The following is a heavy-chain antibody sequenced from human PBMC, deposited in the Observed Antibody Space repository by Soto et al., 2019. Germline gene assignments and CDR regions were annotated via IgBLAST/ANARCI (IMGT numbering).Heavy chain of an antibody. J-gene: IGHJ4*02. V-gene: IGHV3-30*18. Sequence: QVQVVESGGGVAQPGRSMRLSCTVSGFIFNRYGMHWVSQAPGKGLEWVAGISEDGRSQYYVDSVKGRFTISRDNSKNTLYLEMNGLRGEDTAVYYCTKGCGRGYDMCGSWGQGTLVTVSS. D-gene: IGHD5-12*01. CDR3: TKGCGRGYDMCGS. CDR2: ISEDGRSQ. CDR1: GFIFNRYG.